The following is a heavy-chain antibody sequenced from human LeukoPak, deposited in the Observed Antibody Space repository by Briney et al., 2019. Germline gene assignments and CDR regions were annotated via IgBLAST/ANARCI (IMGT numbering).Heavy chain of an antibody. D-gene: IGHD3-16*01. CDR1: GFTFSSYA. CDR3: ATSPYDWYYFDY. Sequence: GRSLRLSCAASGFTFSSYAMHWVRQAPGKGLEWVAVISYDGSNKYYADSVKGRFTISRDNSKNTLYLQMNSLRAEDTAVYYCATSPYDWYYFDYWGQGTLVTVSS. J-gene: IGHJ4*02. V-gene: IGHV3-30*01. CDR2: ISYDGSNK.